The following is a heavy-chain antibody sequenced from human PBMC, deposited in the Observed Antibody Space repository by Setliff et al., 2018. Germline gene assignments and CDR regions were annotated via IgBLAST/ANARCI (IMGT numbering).Heavy chain of an antibody. Sequence: SETLSLTCTVSAGSISSSSYYWGWIRQPPGKGLEWIATIHYSGSTYYNPSLKSRVTTSVDTSKNQFSLRLNSVTAADSAVYYCARHGGWYFDLWGRGTLVTVSS. V-gene: IGHV4-39*01. D-gene: IGHD2-15*01. J-gene: IGHJ2*01. CDR1: AGSISSSSYY. CDR3: ARHGGWYFDL. CDR2: IHYSGST.